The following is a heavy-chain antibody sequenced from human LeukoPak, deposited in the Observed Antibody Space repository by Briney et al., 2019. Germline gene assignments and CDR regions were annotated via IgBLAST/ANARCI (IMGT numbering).Heavy chain of an antibody. Sequence: GGSLRLSCAASGFTFSSYWMSWVRQAPGKGLEWVANIKQDGSEKYYVDSVKGRFTISRDSAKNSLYLQMNSLRAEDTAVYYCARDLYRIVVVPHYFDYWGQGTLVTVSS. V-gene: IGHV3-7*01. D-gene: IGHD3-22*01. J-gene: IGHJ4*02. CDR2: IKQDGSEK. CDR3: ARDLYRIVVVPHYFDY. CDR1: GFTFSSYW.